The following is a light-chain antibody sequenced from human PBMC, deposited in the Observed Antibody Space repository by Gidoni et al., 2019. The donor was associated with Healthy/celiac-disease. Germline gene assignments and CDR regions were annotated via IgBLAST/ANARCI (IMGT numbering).Light chain of an antibody. CDR3: CSYAGSYTRYV. Sequence: QSALPQPPSLSGPPGQSVTISCTGTSGVVGMYNYVSWYQQHPGKPPKLILNDVSQRPSGVPDRCSGSKSGNTASLTISGLQSDDDADYYCCSYAGSYTRYVFGTGTKVTVL. CDR1: SGVVGMYNY. V-gene: IGLV2-11*02. J-gene: IGLJ1*01. CDR2: DVS.